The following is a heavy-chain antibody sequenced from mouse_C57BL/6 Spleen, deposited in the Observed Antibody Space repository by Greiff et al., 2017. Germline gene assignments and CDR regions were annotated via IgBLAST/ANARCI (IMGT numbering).Heavy chain of an antibody. CDR3: ARGWGSNYGTFDY. V-gene: IGHV1-50*01. Sequence: QVQLQQPGAELVKPGASVKLSCKASGYTFTSYWMQWVKQRPGQGLEWIGEIDPSDSYTNYNQKFKGKATLTVDTSSSTAYMQLSSLTSEDSAVYYCARGWGSNYGTFDYWGQGTTLTVSS. D-gene: IGHD2-5*01. J-gene: IGHJ2*01. CDR2: IDPSDSYT. CDR1: GYTFTSYW.